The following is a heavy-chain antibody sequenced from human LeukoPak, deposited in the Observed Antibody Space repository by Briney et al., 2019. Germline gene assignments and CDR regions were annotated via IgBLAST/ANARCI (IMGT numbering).Heavy chain of an antibody. Sequence: ASVKVSCRAPGYTFTDYYIHWVRQAPGQGLEWMGRIYPSSGDPDYAQKFQGRVTMTRDTSISTAYMEFSRLKSDDTAVYYCARDDGWAGTDCWGQGTLVTVSS. V-gene: IGHV1-2*06. CDR1: GYTFTDYY. CDR2: IYPSSGDP. CDR3: ARDDGWAGTDC. D-gene: IGHD3-10*01. J-gene: IGHJ4*02.